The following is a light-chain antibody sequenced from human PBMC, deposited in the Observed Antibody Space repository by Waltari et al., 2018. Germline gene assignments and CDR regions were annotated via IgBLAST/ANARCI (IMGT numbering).Light chain of an antibody. CDR1: NIGGQS. Sequence: SYVLTQPPSVSVAPGKTARITCGGDNIGGQSVHWYQQRPGQAPVLGIYDDNDRPSGIAGGFSATNSGKTATLTISRVEVGDEADYCCQVWDGSSDHPVFGGGTKLTV. V-gene: IGLV3-21*04. CDR2: DDN. J-gene: IGLJ2*01. CDR3: QVWDGSSDHPV.